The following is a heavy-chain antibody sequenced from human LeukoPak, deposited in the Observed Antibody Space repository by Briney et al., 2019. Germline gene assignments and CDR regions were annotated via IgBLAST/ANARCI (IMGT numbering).Heavy chain of an antibody. J-gene: IGHJ4*02. CDR2: IIPIFGTA. CDR3: ARSITMVRGVIIWGYYFDY. D-gene: IGHD3-10*01. V-gene: IGHV1-69*13. CDR1: GGTFSSYA. Sequence: SVKVSCKASGGTFSSYAISWVRQAPGQGLEWMGGIIPIFGTANYAQKFQGRVTITADESTSTAYMELSSLRSEDTAVYYCARSITMVRGVIIWGYYFDYWGQGTLVTVSS.